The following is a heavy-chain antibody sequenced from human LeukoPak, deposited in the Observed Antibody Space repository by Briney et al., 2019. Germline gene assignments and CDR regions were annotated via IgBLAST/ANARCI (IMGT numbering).Heavy chain of an antibody. D-gene: IGHD3-10*01. CDR3: ARGASMIRGILRGDDAFDV. Sequence: PGGSLRLSCVASGFTFSSHAAHWVRQAPGKGLEYLSGISDDGGSTYYAESVKARFTIARDNSKNTMYLQMGSLRAEDMAVYYCARGASMIRGILRGDDAFDVWGQGTMVTVSS. J-gene: IGHJ3*01. CDR1: GFTFSSHA. V-gene: IGHV3-64*02. CDR2: ISDDGGST.